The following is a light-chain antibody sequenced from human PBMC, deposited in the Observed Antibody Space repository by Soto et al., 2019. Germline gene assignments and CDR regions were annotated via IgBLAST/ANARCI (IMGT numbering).Light chain of an antibody. CDR3: CSYADSSTAVV. CDR2: EGS. J-gene: IGLJ2*01. Sequence: SALTQPASVSGSPGQSITISCTGPSSDVGSYNLVSWYQQHPGKAPKLMIYEGSKRPSGVSNRLSGSKSGNTASLTISWLQAEDEADYYCCSYADSSTAVVFGGGTKLTVL. CDR1: SSDVGSYNL. V-gene: IGLV2-23*01.